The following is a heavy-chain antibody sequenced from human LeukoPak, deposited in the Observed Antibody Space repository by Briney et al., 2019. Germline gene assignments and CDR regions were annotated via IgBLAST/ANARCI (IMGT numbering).Heavy chain of an antibody. CDR3: ARGGQAAQSSSWYFYFDY. D-gene: IGHD6-13*01. CDR2: IYYTGST. V-gene: IGHV4-59*01. J-gene: IGHJ4*02. Sequence: SETLSLTCTVSGGSISSYYWSWIRQPPGKGLEWIGYIYYTGSTNYNPSLKSRVTISVDTSKNQFSLKLSSVTSADTAVYYCARGGQAAQSSSWYFYFDYWGQGTLSPSPQ. CDR1: GGSISSYY.